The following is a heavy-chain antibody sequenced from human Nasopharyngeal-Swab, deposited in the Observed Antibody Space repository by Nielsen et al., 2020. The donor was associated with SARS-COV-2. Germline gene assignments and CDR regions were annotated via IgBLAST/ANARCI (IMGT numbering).Heavy chain of an antibody. CDR2: ISHRGTTI. J-gene: IGHJ4*02. D-gene: IGHD3-9*01. CDR1: GFTFSAHY. V-gene: IGHV3-11*01. Sequence: GESLTISCAASGFTFSAHYMSWIRQAPGKGLEWISYISHRGTTIYYADSVKGRFTISRDNTKNSLYLQMNSLRAEDTAVYYCARVPLSPSYDILTGHIQDYWGQGTLVTVSS. CDR3: ARVPLSPSYDILTGHIQDY.